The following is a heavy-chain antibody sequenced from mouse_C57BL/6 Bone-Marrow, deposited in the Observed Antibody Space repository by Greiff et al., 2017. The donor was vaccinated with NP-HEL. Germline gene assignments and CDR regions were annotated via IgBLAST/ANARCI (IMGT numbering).Heavy chain of an antibody. CDR3: TREMGYDYDLAWFAY. D-gene: IGHD2-4*01. J-gene: IGHJ3*01. Sequence: DVKLVESGEGLVKPGGSLKLSCAASGFSFSSYAMSWVRQTPEKRLEWVAYISSGGDYIYYADTVKGRFTISRDNARNTLYLQMSSLKSEDTAMYYCTREMGYDYDLAWFAYWGQGTLVTVSA. CDR1: GFSFSSYA. V-gene: IGHV5-9-1*02. CDR2: ISSGGDYI.